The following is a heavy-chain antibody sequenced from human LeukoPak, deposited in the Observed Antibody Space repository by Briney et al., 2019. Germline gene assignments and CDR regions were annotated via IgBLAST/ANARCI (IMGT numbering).Heavy chain of an antibody. J-gene: IGHJ4*02. D-gene: IGHD3-9*01. CDR3: ARGLTYFDILTGFHDRVDYFDY. Sequence: GGSLRLSCAASGFTFSNDEMNWVRQAPGKGLDWVSYISGSGSTIYYADSVRGRFTISRDNAKKSLYLQMHSLRAEDTAVYCCARGLTYFDILTGFHDRVDYFDYWGQGTLVTVSS. CDR1: GFTFSNDE. V-gene: IGHV3-48*03. CDR2: ISGSGSTI.